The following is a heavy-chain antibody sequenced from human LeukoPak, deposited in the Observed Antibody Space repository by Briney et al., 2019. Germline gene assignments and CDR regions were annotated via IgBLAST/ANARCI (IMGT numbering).Heavy chain of an antibody. V-gene: IGHV1-2*02. Sequence: ASVKVSCKASGYTFTGYYMHWVRQAPGQGLEWMGWINPNSGGTNYAQKFQGRVTMTRDTSISTAYMELSRLRSDDTAVYYCARTNYDSSGYTDSWGQGTLVTVSS. D-gene: IGHD3-22*01. CDR1: GYTFTGYY. CDR3: ARTNYDSSGYTDS. CDR2: INPNSGGT. J-gene: IGHJ4*02.